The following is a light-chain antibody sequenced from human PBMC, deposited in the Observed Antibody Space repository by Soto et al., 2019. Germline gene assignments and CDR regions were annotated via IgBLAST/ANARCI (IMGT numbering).Light chain of an antibody. CDR3: QQYDSSLHT. V-gene: IGKV3-20*01. J-gene: IGKJ2*01. Sequence: EIVLTQSPGTLSLSPGERATLSCRASQSVSSSYLAWYQQKPGQAPRLLIYAASSRAAGIPDRFSGGGSGTDFTLTISRLEPEDFAVYYCQQYDSSLHTFGQGTKLEIK. CDR1: QSVSSSY. CDR2: AAS.